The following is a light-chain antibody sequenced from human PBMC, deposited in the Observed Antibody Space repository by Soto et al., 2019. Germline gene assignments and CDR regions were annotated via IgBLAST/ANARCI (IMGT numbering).Light chain of an antibody. CDR3: QQYDNLPLT. Sequence: DIQMSQSPSCLSASVGDRVTITGQARQDISNYLNWYQEKPGNAPKLLIYDASKLETGVPSRFRGGGSATNSAFSIGSLQPDDIATYYCQQYDNLPLTFGAGTKVEIK. J-gene: IGKJ4*01. V-gene: IGKV1-33*01. CDR2: DAS. CDR1: QDISNY.